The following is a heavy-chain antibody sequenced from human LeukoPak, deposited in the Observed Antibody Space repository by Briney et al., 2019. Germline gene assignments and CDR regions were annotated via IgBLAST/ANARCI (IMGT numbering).Heavy chain of an antibody. D-gene: IGHD1-14*01. CDR2: INTYNVHT. J-gene: IGHJ1*01. V-gene: IGHV1-18*01. CDR1: GYTFTSYG. CDR3: ARDGPRGYFQH. Sequence: ASVKVSCNTSGYTFTSYGVSWGLQSPGQRLEYMGWINTYNVHTNYAQKLQGRVTVTTDTSTSTAYLELRSLRSDDTAVYYCARDGPRGYFQHWGQGTLITVSS.